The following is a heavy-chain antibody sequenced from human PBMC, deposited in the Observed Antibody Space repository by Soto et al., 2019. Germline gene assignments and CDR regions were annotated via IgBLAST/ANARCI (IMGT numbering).Heavy chain of an antibody. J-gene: IGHJ4*02. V-gene: IGHV2-5*02. Sequence: SGPTLVNPTQALTLTCSFSGFSLTTNEVGVGWIRQPPGKALEWLAVIYGDDNRLYNPSLKNRVTIMKDTSKNHVVLIMTYMDPMDTGTYYCAHRLPRGSGLLYFDFWGQGIVVTVSS. CDR3: AHRLPRGSGLLYFDF. CDR1: GFSLTTNEVG. CDR2: IYGDDNR. D-gene: IGHD2-21*01.